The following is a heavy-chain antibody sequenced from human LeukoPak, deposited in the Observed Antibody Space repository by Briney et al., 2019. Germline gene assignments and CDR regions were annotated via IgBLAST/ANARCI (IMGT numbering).Heavy chain of an antibody. Sequence: SETLSLTCAVYGGSFSGYYWSWIRQPPGKGLEWIGEINHSGSTNYNPSLKSRVTISVDTSKNQFSRKLSSVTAADTAVYYCASPWYSSSADAFDIWGQGTMVTVSS. CDR1: GGSFSGYY. CDR3: ASPWYSSSADAFDI. J-gene: IGHJ3*02. CDR2: INHSGST. V-gene: IGHV4-34*01. D-gene: IGHD6-13*01.